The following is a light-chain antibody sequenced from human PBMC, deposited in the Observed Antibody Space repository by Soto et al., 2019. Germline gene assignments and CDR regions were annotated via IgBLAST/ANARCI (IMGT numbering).Light chain of an antibody. Sequence: EIVLTQSPATLSLSPGERATLSCWARQSVSNSLAWYQQRPGQSPRLLIYDVSTRATGIPARFGGSGSGTDFTLTISSLETEDFAVYYCQQYVSSPWAFGQGTKV. CDR3: QQYVSSPWA. CDR1: QSVSNS. CDR2: DVS. J-gene: IGKJ1*01. V-gene: IGKV3-11*01.